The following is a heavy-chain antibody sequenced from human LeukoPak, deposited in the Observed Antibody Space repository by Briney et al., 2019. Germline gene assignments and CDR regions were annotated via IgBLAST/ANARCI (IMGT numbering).Heavy chain of an antibody. J-gene: IGHJ4*02. D-gene: IGHD1-26*01. CDR3: ARDWARYSGSYSYDEYYFDY. Sequence: ASVKVSCKASGYTFTSYYMHWLRQAPGQGLEWMGIINPSGGSTSYAQKFQGRVTMTRDTSTSTVYMELSSLRSEDTAVYYCARDWARYSGSYSYDEYYFDYWGQGTLVTVSS. CDR1: GYTFTSYY. V-gene: IGHV1-46*01. CDR2: INPSGGST.